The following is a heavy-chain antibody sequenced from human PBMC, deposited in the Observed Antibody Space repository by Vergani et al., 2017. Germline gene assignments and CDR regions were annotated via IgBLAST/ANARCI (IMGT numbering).Heavy chain of an antibody. D-gene: IGHD6-13*01. CDR2: INTYTGNP. CDR1: GYTFTNYV. Sequence: QVQLVQSGSELKKPGASVTVSCKASGYTFTNYVMTWVRQAPGQGLEWMGWINTYTGNPTYAQCFTGQFVFSLDTSVSTAYLQISSLKAEDTAVYYCARDLRGYFDYWGQGTLVTVSS. J-gene: IGHJ4*02. CDR3: ARDLRGYFDY. V-gene: IGHV7-4-1*02.